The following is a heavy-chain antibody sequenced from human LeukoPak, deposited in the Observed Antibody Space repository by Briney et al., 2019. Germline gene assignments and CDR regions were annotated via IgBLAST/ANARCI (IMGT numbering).Heavy chain of an antibody. CDR1: GFTFSDYY. D-gene: IGHD3-22*01. V-gene: IGHV3-11*04. Sequence: AGGSLRLSCAASGFTFSDYYMSWIRQAPGKGLEWISYISSSGSSSGTSGSIIYYADSVKGRFTISRDNAKNSLYLQMNSLRAEDTAVYYCARDQYYFDSSGYYFKYWGRGTLVTVSS. CDR2: ISSSGSSSGTSGSII. CDR3: ARDQYYFDSSGYYFKY. J-gene: IGHJ4*02.